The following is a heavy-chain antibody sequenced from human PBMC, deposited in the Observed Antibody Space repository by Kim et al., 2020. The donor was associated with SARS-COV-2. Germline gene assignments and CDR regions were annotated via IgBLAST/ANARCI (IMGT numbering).Heavy chain of an antibody. J-gene: IGHJ5*02. Sequence: SETLSLTCAVYGGSFSGYYWSWIRQPPGKGLEWIGEINHSGSTNYNPSLKSRVTISVDTSKNQFSLKLSSVTAADTAVYYCARGEGYCSSTSCYLGWFDP. D-gene: IGHD2-2*01. CDR1: GGSFSGYY. V-gene: IGHV4-34*01. CDR2: INHSGST. CDR3: ARGEGYCSSTSCYLGWFDP.